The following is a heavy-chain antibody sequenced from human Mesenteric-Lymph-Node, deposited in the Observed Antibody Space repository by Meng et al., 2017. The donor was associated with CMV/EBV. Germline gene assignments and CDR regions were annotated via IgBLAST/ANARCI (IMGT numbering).Heavy chain of an antibody. CDR1: GYTFGSHG. Sequence: ASVMVSCKASGYTFGSHGISWVRQAPGQGLEWMGWINAYNGNTNYAQKFQGRVTMTTGTFTSKAYMELRSLRSDDTAVYYCARARNWNYAFDYWGQGTLVTVSS. J-gene: IGHJ4*02. CDR3: ARARNWNYAFDY. V-gene: IGHV1-18*01. CDR2: INAYNGNT. D-gene: IGHD1-7*01.